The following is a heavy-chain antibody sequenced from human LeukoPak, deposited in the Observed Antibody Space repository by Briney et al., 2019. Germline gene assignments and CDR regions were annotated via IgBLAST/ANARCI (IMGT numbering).Heavy chain of an antibody. J-gene: IGHJ6*02. V-gene: IGHV1-69*13. D-gene: IGHD2-2*01. CDR2: IIPIFGTA. CDR1: GGTFSSYA. CDR3: ASSPMRTIVVVPAAQPHYYGMDV. Sequence: LVKVSCKASGGTFSSYAISWVRQAPGQGLEWMGGIIPIFGTANYAQKFQGRVTITADESTSTAYMELSSLRSEDTAVYYCASSPMRTIVVVPAAQPHYYGMDVWGQGTTVTVSS.